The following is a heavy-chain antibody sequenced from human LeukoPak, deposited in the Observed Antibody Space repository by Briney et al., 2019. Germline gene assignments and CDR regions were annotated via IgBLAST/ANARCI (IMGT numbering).Heavy chain of an antibody. CDR3: AKLGNYDLMIDY. J-gene: IGHJ4*02. V-gene: IGHV4-38-2*02. D-gene: IGHD3-3*01. CDR2: IYHSGNT. CDR1: GYSIRSGYY. Sequence: SETLSLTCTVSGYSIRSGYYWGWIQQPPGKGLEWIGNIYHSGNTYYNPSLKSRVTISVDTSKNQFSLKLSSVTAADTAVYYCAKLGNYDLMIDYWGQGTLVTVSS.